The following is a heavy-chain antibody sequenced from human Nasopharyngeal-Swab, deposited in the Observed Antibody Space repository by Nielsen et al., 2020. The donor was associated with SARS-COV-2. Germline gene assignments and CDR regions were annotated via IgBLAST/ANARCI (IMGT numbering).Heavy chain of an antibody. Sequence: GESLKISCAASGFIFSASAIHWVRQASGKGLEWVGRIGDKEHNYATTYGASVQGRFTISRDDSKNTAFLQMDSLKTEETALYYCTTDFYFDYWGQGTLVTVSS. V-gene: IGHV3-73*01. J-gene: IGHJ4*02. CDR2: IGDKEHNYAT. CDR3: TTDFYFDY. CDR1: GFIFSASA.